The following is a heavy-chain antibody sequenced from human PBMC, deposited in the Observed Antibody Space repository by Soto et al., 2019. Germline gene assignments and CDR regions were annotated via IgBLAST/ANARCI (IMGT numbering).Heavy chain of an antibody. CDR3: ARDGPRYGDGWGDYYYYGMDV. CDR1: GFTFSSYS. J-gene: IGHJ6*02. V-gene: IGHV3-21*01. D-gene: IGHD4-17*01. CDR2: ISGSSSYI. Sequence: PGGSLRLSCAASGFTFSSYSMNWVRQAPGKGLEWVSSISGSSSYIYYADSVKGRFTISRDNAKNSLYLQMNSLRAEDTAVYYCARDGPRYGDGWGDYYYYGMDVWGQGTTVTVSS.